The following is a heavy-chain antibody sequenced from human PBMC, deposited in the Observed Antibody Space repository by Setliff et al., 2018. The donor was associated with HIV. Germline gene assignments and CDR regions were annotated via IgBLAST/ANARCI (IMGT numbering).Heavy chain of an antibody. V-gene: IGHV1-69*05. CDR2: IIPIFGTT. Sequence: SVKVSCKASRSTFSSYAISWVRQAPGQGLEWMGGIIPIFGTTNYAQKFQGRVTITTDESTSTAYMELSGLRSEDTAVYYCARDFGGYCSSMSCPGLFDPWGQGTLVTVSS. CDR3: ARDFGGYCSSMSCPGLFDP. D-gene: IGHD2-2*01. CDR1: RSTFSSYA. J-gene: IGHJ5*02.